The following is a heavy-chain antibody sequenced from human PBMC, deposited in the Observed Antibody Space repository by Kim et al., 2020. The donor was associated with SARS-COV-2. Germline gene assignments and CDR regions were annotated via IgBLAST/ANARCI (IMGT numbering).Heavy chain of an antibody. CDR2: IYYSGST. Sequence: SETLSLTCTVSGGSISSGGYYWSWIRQHPGKGLEWIGYIYYSGSTYYNPSLKSRVTISVDTSKNQFSLKLSSVTAADTAMYYCARAGSSWYFDYWGQGTLVTVSS. V-gene: IGHV4-31*03. CDR3: ARAGSSWYFDY. CDR1: GGSISSGGYY. D-gene: IGHD6-13*01. J-gene: IGHJ4*02.